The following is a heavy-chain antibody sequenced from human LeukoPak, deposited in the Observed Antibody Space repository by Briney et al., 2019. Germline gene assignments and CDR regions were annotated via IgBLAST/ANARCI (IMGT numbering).Heavy chain of an antibody. D-gene: IGHD3-3*01. CDR2: IYHSGST. V-gene: IGHV4-4*02. Sequence: SGTLSLTCAVSGGSISSSNWWSWVRQPPGKGLEWIGEIYHSGSTNYNPSLKSRVTISVDKSKNQFSLKLSSVTAADTAVYYCARGGNYDQGRYYYYGMDVWGQGTTVTVSS. CDR3: ARGGNYDQGRYYYYGMDV. CDR1: GGSISSSNW. J-gene: IGHJ6*02.